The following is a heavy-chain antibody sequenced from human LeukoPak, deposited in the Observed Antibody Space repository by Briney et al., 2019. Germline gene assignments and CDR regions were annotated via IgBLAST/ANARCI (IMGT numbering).Heavy chain of an antibody. CDR1: GFTFSSYE. D-gene: IGHD2-2*01. CDR3: ATFAGVVPGGLLL. CDR2: ISSSGSTV. J-gene: IGHJ6*04. Sequence: GGSLRLSCAASGFTFSSYEVNWVRQAPGKGLEWVSYISSSGSTVYYADSVKGRFTISRDNAKNSLYLQMNSLRAEDTAVYYCATFAGVVPGGLLLWGKGTTVIVSS. V-gene: IGHV3-48*03.